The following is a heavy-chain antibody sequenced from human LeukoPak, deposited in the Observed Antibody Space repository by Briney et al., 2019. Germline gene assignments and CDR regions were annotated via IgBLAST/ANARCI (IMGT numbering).Heavy chain of an antibody. CDR1: GFTFSSYA. V-gene: IGHV3-30-3*01. CDR3: ARTRRGGPYFDY. CDR2: ISYDGSNK. Sequence: GGSLRLSCAASGFTFSSYAMHWVRQAPGKGLEGVAVISYDGSNKYYADSVKGRFTISRDNSKNTLYLQMNSLRAEDTAVYYCARTRRGGPYFDYWGQGTLVTVSS. D-gene: IGHD3-10*01. J-gene: IGHJ4*02.